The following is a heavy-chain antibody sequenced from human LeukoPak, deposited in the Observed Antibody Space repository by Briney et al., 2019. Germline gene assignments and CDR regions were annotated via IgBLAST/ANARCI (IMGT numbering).Heavy chain of an antibody. D-gene: IGHD2-21*01. J-gene: IGHJ3*02. V-gene: IGHV3-30*02. Sequence: TGGSLRLSCAASGFTFSSYGMHWVRQAPGKGLEWVAFIRYDGSNKYYADSVKGRFTISRDNSKNTLYLQMNSLRAEDTAVYYCGAYCGDCYASDAFDIWGQGTMVTVSS. CDR2: IRYDGSNK. CDR1: GFTFSSYG. CDR3: GAYCGDCYASDAFDI.